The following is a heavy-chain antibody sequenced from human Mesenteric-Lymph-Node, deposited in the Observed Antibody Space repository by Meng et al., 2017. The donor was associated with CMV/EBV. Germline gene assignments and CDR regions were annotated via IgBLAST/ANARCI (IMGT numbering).Heavy chain of an antibody. CDR1: GASVSSYY. J-gene: IGHJ3*02. CDR3: ARGIVVVPAGVADDAFDI. V-gene: IGHV4-59*02. CDR2: IHYSGST. D-gene: IGHD2-2*01. Sequence: SETLSLTCTVSGASVSSYYWSWIRQPPGKGLEYIAYIHYSGSTNYNPSLKSRVTISVDTSKNQFSLKLSSVTAADTAVYYCARGIVVVPAGVADDAFDIWGQGTMVTVSS.